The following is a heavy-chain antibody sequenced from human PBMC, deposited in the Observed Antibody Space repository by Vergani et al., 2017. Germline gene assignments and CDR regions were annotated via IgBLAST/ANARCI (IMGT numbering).Heavy chain of an antibody. CDR1: GGSISSYY. CDR2: IYYSGST. J-gene: IGHJ4*02. Sequence: QVQLQESGPGLVKPSETLSLTCTVSGGSISSYYWSWIRQPPGKGLEWIGYIYYSGSTNYNPSLKSRVTISVDTSKNQFSLRLSSVTAADTAVYYCARGLAISKTRLGTFGYWGQGTLVTVSS. D-gene: IGHD2/OR15-2a*01. V-gene: IGHV4-59*01. CDR3: ARGLAISKTRLGTFGY.